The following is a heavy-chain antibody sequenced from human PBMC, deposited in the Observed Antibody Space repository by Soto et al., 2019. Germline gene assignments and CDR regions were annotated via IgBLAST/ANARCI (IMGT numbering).Heavy chain of an antibody. CDR1: GGTFSSDS. J-gene: IGHJ4*02. V-gene: IGHV1-69*12. CDR3: ASSGGLDRDFNY. D-gene: IGHD2-15*01. CDR2: IIPMFDTP. Sequence: QVQLVQSGAEVKKPGSSVKVSCKASGGTFSSDSFSWVRQAPGQGLRWMGGIIPMFDTPIYAQKFQDRVTITADESTSTAYMQMSSLRSGDTAVYYCASSGGLDRDFNYWGQGSLDTVSS.